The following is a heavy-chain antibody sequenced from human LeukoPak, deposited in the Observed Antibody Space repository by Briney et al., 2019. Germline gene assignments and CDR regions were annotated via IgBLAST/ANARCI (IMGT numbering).Heavy chain of an antibody. J-gene: IGHJ3*02. Sequence: SVKASCKASGGTFSSYAISWVRQAPGQGVEWMGGIIPIFGTANYAQRFQGRVTITADESTSTAYMELSSLRSEDTAVYYCARSGYCGGDCYSLDAFDIWGQGTMVTVSS. CDR3: ARSGYCGGDCYSLDAFDI. CDR1: GGTFSSYA. D-gene: IGHD2-21*02. V-gene: IGHV1-69*01. CDR2: IIPIFGTA.